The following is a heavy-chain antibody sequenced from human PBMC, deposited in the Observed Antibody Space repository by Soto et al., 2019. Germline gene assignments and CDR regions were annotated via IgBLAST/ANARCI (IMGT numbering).Heavy chain of an antibody. V-gene: IGHV4-4*02. J-gene: IGHJ4*02. CDR3: ARGYCSGGTCYRFNFDY. CDR1: GGSISSSNW. D-gene: IGHD2-15*01. CDR2: IYHSGST. Sequence: SETLSLTCAVSGGSISSSNWWSWVRQPPGKGLEWIGEIYHSGSTNYNPSLKSRVTISVDKSKNQFSLKLSSVTAADTAVYYCARGYCSGGTCYRFNFDYWGQGALVTVSS.